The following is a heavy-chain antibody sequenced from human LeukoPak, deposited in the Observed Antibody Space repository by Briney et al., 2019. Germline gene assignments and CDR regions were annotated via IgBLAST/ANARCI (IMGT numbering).Heavy chain of an antibody. D-gene: IGHD2-8*01. CDR1: GFTFSSYA. V-gene: IGHV3-23*01. Sequence: PGGSLRLSCAASGFTFSSYAMSWVRQAPGKGLEWVSAISGSGGSTYYADSVKGRFTISRDNSKNTLYLQMNSLRAEDTAVYYCARTNSMLYYFDYWGQGTLVTVSS. CDR3: ARTNSMLYYFDY. J-gene: IGHJ4*02. CDR2: ISGSGGST.